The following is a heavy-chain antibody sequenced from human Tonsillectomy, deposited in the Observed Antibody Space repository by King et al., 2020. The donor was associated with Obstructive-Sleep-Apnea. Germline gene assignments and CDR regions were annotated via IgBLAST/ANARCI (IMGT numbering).Heavy chain of an antibody. CDR2: MYYSVNT. J-gene: IGHJ4*02. V-gene: IGHV4-59*08. CDR3: ARHRGVEDYGGYGDYFDY. Sequence: VQLQESGPGLVKPSETLSLTCTVSGTSITDYYWSWIRQPPGKGLEWIGYMYYSVNTNFNPSLKSRVTISADTSKIQFSLGLGSVTAADTAVYYCARHRGVEDYGGYGDYFDYWGQGTLVTVSS. CDR1: GTSITDYY. D-gene: IGHD5-12*01.